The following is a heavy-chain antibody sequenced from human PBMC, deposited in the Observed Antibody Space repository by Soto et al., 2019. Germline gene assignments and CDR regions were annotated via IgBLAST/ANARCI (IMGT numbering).Heavy chain of an antibody. CDR3: ARDEGSSSSYYYYGMDV. J-gene: IGHJ6*02. Sequence: SETLSLTCTVSGGSISSGDYYWSWIRQPPGKGLEWIGYIYYSGSTYYNPSLKSRVTISVDTSKNQFSLKLSSVTAADTAVYYCARDEGSSSSYYYYGMDVWGQGTTVTVSS. CDR1: GGSISSGDYY. CDR2: IYYSGST. V-gene: IGHV4-30-4*01. D-gene: IGHD6-6*01.